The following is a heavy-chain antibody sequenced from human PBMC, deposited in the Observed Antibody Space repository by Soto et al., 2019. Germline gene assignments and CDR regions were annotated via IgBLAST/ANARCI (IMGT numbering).Heavy chain of an antibody. CDR1: GGSISGYY. Sequence: QVQLQESGPGLVKPSETLSLTCTVSGGSISGYYWSWIRQPPGKGLEWIGYIYYSGSTNYNPSLKSRVTIXVXTXXNQFSLKLSSVTAADTAVYYCATALVRFGELLFDYWGQGTLVTVSS. CDR3: ATALVRFGELLFDY. D-gene: IGHD3-10*01. V-gene: IGHV4-59*01. CDR2: IYYSGST. J-gene: IGHJ4*02.